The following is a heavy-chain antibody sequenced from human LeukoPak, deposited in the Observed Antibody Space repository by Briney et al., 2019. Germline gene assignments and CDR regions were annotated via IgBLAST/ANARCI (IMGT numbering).Heavy chain of an antibody. Sequence: GGSLRLSCAASGFTFSDYYMSWIRQAPGKGLEWVSYISSSGSTIYYADSVKGRFTLSRDNAKNSLYLQMNSLRAEDTAVYYCARANFLGYCTNGVCPGGGVPFDYWGQGTLVTVSS. J-gene: IGHJ4*02. CDR3: ARANFLGYCTNGVCPGGGVPFDY. CDR2: ISSSGSTI. CDR1: GFTFSDYY. V-gene: IGHV3-11*01. D-gene: IGHD2-8*01.